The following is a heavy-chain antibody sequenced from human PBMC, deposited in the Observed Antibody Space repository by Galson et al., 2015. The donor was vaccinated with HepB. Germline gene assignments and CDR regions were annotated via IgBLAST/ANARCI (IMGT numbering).Heavy chain of an antibody. D-gene: IGHD3-10*01. Sequence: SLRLSCAASGFTFSSYAMSWVRQAPGKGLEWVSAISGSGGSTYYADSVKGGFTISRDNSKNTLYLQMNSLRAEDTAVYYCAKDIRLYGSGPGAFDIWGQGTMVTVSS. J-gene: IGHJ3*02. CDR3: AKDIRLYGSGPGAFDI. CDR2: ISGSGGST. V-gene: IGHV3-23*01. CDR1: GFTFSSYA.